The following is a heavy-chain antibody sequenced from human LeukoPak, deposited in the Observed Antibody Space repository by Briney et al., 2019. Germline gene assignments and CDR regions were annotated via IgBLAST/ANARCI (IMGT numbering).Heavy chain of an antibody. CDR3: ARDGYCSGGSCYSYYYYGMDV. CDR1: GYTFTSYG. V-gene: IGHV1-18*01. J-gene: IGHJ6*02. Sequence: ASVKVSCKASGYTFTSYGISWVRQAPGQGLEWMGWISAYNGNTNYAQKLQGRVTMTTDTSTSTAYMELRSLRSDDTAVYYCARDGYCSGGSCYSYYYYGMDVWGQGITVTVSS. CDR2: ISAYNGNT. D-gene: IGHD2-15*01.